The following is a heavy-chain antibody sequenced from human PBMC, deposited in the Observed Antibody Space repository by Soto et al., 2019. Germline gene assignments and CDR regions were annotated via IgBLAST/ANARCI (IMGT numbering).Heavy chain of an antibody. D-gene: IGHD3-3*02. Sequence: PSGTXALTCTCSGCSVRSSCYDWAWIRQPPGKGLEWIGSLYSSGKTYRNPSLKSRVTMSDDTSKNQLSLRLSSVTAADTAVYYCARLILDFTEHFDYWGQGPLVTVSS. CDR2: LYSSGKT. V-gene: IGHV4-39*01. CDR3: ARLILDFTEHFDY. CDR1: GCSVRSSCYD. J-gene: IGHJ4*02.